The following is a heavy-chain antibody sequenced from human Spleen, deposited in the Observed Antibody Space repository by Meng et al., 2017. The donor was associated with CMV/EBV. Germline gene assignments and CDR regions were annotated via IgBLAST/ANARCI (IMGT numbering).Heavy chain of an antibody. V-gene: IGHV3-30*04. CDR3: ARDFCSGGSCFLDY. CDR1: EFTFSSYA. CDR2: ISHEGSYK. D-gene: IGHD2-15*01. J-gene: IGHJ4*02. Sequence: ASEFTFSSYAMHWVRQAPGKGLEWVAIISHEGSYKYYADSVKGRFTISRDNSKNTLDLQMNSLRADDTAVYYCARDFCSGGSCFLDYWGQGTLVTVSS.